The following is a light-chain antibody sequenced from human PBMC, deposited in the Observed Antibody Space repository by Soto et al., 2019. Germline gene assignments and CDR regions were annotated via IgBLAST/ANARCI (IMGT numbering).Light chain of an antibody. Sequence: QYALTQPTSGSGSPGQSITISCTGNHNDIGTYDYVSWYQQHPGRAPRLLIHGVTTRPSGISGRFSASKSGLTASLTISGLQPEDEADYYCSSFTSNRIYVFGPG. CDR1: HNDIGTYDY. J-gene: IGLJ1*01. V-gene: IGLV2-14*03. CDR3: SSFTSNRIYV. CDR2: GVT.